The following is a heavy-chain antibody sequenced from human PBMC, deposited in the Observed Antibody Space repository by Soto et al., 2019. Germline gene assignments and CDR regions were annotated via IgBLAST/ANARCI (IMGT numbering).Heavy chain of an antibody. J-gene: IGHJ4*02. Sequence: PSETLSLTCVVSGGSLSSYYWSWIRQPPGKGLEWIGYIYYSGSTNYNPSLKSRITITVDTSKNQFSLKLSSVTAADTAVYYCARTWGSTNDYGGRGTLVTVS. CDR3: ARTWGSTNDY. CDR2: IYYSGST. V-gene: IGHV4-59*01. D-gene: IGHD3-16*01. CDR1: GGSLSSYY.